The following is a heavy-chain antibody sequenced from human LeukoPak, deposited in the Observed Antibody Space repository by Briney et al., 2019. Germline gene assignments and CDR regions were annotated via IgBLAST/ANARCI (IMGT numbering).Heavy chain of an antibody. Sequence: PSETLSLTCTVSGGSISSSSYYWGWIRQPPGKGLEWIGSIYYSGSTYYNPSLKSRVTISVDTSKNQFSLKLSSVAAADTAVYYCARGYCSGGSCYSGRWNWFDPWGQGTLVTVSS. CDR2: IYYSGST. CDR1: GGSISSSSYY. D-gene: IGHD2-15*01. V-gene: IGHV4-39*07. CDR3: ARGYCSGGSCYSGRWNWFDP. J-gene: IGHJ5*02.